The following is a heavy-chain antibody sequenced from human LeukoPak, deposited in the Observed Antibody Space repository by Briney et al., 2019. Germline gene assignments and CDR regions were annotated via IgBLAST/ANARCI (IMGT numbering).Heavy chain of an antibody. CDR2: ISAYNGNT. Sequence: ASVKVSCKPSGYTFTSYGISWVRQAPGQGLEWLGWISAYNGNTNYAQKLQGRVTMTTDTSTNTAYMELRSLRSDDTAVYYCARDGYYYDGSGYYRGRNFDYWGQGTLVTVSS. CDR3: ARDGYYYDGSGYYRGRNFDY. CDR1: GYTFTSYG. D-gene: IGHD3-22*01. V-gene: IGHV1-18*01. J-gene: IGHJ4*02.